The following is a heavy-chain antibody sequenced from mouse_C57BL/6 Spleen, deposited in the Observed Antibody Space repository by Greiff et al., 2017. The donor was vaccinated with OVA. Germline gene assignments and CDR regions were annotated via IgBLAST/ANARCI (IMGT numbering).Heavy chain of an antibody. CDR3: ARKGLYAMDY. V-gene: IGHV1-72*01. CDR2: IDPNSGGT. Sequence: QVQLKQPGAELVKPGASVKLSCKASGYTFTSYWMHWVKQRPGRGLEWIGRIDPNSGGTKYNEKFKSKATLTVDKPSSTAYIQLSSLTSEDSAVYYCARKGLYAMDYWGQGTSVTVSS. D-gene: IGHD3-3*01. CDR1: GYTFTSYW. J-gene: IGHJ4*01.